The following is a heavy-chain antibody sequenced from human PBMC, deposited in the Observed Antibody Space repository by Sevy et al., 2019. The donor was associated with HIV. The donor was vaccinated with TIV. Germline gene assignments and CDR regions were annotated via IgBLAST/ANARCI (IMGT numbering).Heavy chain of an antibody. CDR1: GFTFRSYG. J-gene: IGHJ4*01. Sequence: GGSLRLSCAASGFTFRSYGMHWVRQAPGKGLEWVAVISNDGGNQYYADSVKGRFTISRDNSKNTVYLQMNSLRAEDTAVYYCAKDVSDGYNYFLDFWGHGALVTVSS. V-gene: IGHV3-30*18. CDR2: ISNDGGNQ. D-gene: IGHD5-12*01. CDR3: AKDVSDGYNYFLDF.